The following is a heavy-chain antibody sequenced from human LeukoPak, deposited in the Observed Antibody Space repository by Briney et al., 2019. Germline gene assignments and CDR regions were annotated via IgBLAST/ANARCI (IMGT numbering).Heavy chain of an antibody. CDR1: GFSVSGYR. CDR2: IKQDGSEK. Sequence: GGSLRLSCAVSGFSVSGYRMTWVRQAPGKGLEWVANIKQDGSEKNYVDSVKGRFTISRDNAENSLFLQMNSLRVEDTAVYYCAREWQGGIAAAGTRIEGDFWGQGTLVAVSS. V-gene: IGHV3-7*01. D-gene: IGHD6-13*01. CDR3: AREWQGGIAAAGTRIEGDF. J-gene: IGHJ4*02.